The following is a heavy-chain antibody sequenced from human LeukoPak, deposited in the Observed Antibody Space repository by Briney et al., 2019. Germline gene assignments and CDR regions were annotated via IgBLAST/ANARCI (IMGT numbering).Heavy chain of an antibody. CDR2: IYYTGST. CDR3: ARARRAAVKGDWFDP. CDR1: GASINSYY. J-gene: IGHJ5*02. V-gene: IGHV4-59*01. Sequence: ASETLSLTCTVSGASINSYYWSWIRQPPGKGLEWIGYIYYTGSTNYNPSLKSRVTISVDTSKNQFSLKLSSVTAADTAVYYCARARRAAVKGDWFDPWGQGTLVTVSS. D-gene: IGHD1-14*01.